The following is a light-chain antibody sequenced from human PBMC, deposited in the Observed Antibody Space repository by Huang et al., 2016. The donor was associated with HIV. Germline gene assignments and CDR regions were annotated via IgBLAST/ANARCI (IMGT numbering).Light chain of an antibody. Sequence: DIVMTQFPDSLAVSLGERATIHCVTSQSVLSPSNKRNHLAWYQQKPRQPPKLLIYWASTRESGVSDRFRGSGSATDFSLTIDNMQAEDVALYFCQQYYSIPGFGQGTYLEL. CDR2: WAS. CDR1: QSVLSPSNKRNH. CDR3: QQYYSIPG. V-gene: IGKV4-1*01. J-gene: IGKJ1*01.